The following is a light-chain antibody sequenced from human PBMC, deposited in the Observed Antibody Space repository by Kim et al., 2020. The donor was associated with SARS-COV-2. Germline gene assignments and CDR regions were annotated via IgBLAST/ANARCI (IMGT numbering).Light chain of an antibody. CDR1: KLGDKY. CDR2: QDN. Sequence: VSPGQTASITCSGDKLGDKYACWYQQKPGQSPVLVIYQDNKRPSGIPERFSGSNSGNTATLTISGTQAMDEADYYCQAWDSSTGVFGTGTQLTVL. V-gene: IGLV3-1*01. J-gene: IGLJ1*01. CDR3: QAWDSSTGV.